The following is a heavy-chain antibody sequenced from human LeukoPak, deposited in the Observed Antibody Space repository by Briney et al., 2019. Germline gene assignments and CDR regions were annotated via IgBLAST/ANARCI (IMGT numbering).Heavy chain of an antibody. CDR1: GFTFSSYE. J-gene: IGHJ5*02. CDR2: ISSSGATI. Sequence: QPGGSLRLSCAASGFTFSSYEMNWVRQAPGKGLEWVSYISSSGATIYYADSVKGRFTISRDNAKNSLYLQMNSLRAEDTAVYYCARVGVVVAAIGNLWFDPWGQGTLVTVSS. CDR3: ARVGVVVAAIGNLWFDP. V-gene: IGHV3-48*03. D-gene: IGHD2-15*01.